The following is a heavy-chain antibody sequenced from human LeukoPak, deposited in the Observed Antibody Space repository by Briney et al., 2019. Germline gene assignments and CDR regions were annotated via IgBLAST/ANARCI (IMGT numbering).Heavy chain of an antibody. CDR1: GFTFTNYE. Sequence: GGSLRLSCSASGFTFTNYEMNWVRQAPGKGLEWVSYISGSGDVIHYADSVKGRFIISRDNAENSLFLQMNSLRAEDTAVYFCARPLGYSGSGSYYAYWGHGTLVTVFS. CDR2: ISGSGDVI. V-gene: IGHV3-48*03. J-gene: IGHJ4*01. CDR3: ARPLGYSGSGSYYAY. D-gene: IGHD3-10*01.